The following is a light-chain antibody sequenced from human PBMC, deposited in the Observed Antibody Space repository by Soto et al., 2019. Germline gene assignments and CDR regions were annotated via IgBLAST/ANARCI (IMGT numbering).Light chain of an antibody. V-gene: IGKV1-9*01. Sequence: DIQMTQSPSSLSASVGDRVTITCRASQDISSYLGWYQQKPGKAPKLLIYAASTLQSGVPSRFSGSGSGTEFTLTISGLLPEDFAAYHCQQYNSYSRTFGQGTKVDIK. CDR1: QDISSY. CDR3: QQYNSYSRT. J-gene: IGKJ1*01. CDR2: AAS.